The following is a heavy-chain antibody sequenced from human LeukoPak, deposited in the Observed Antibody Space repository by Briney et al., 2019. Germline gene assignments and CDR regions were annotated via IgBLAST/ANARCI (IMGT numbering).Heavy chain of an antibody. CDR3: ARDPQYSGSYSYGY. D-gene: IGHD1-26*01. CDR2: ISSSSSYI. Sequence: PGGSLRLSCAASGFTFSSYSMNWVRQAPGKGLEWVSSISSSSSYIYYADSVKGRFTISRGNAKNSLYLQMNSLRAEDTAVYYCARDPQYSGSYSYGYWGQGTLVTVSS. V-gene: IGHV3-21*01. J-gene: IGHJ4*02. CDR1: GFTFSSYS.